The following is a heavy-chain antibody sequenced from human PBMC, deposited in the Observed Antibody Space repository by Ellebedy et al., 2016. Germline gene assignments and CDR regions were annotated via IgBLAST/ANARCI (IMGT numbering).Heavy chain of an antibody. CDR2: IKQDGSEK. J-gene: IGHJ4*02. Sequence: GGSLRLXXAASGFTFSSYWMSWVRQAPGKGLEWVANIKQDGSEKYYVDSVKGRFTISRDNAKNSLYLQMNSLRAEDTAVYYCARVSGRADRFDYWGQGTLVTVSS. CDR3: ARVSGRADRFDY. D-gene: IGHD1-26*01. CDR1: GFTFSSYW. V-gene: IGHV3-7*01.